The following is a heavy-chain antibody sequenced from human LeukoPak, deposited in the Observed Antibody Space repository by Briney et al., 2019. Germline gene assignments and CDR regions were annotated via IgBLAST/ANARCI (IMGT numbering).Heavy chain of an antibody. CDR3: AKAFGPGLEYFQH. J-gene: IGHJ1*01. Sequence: GGSLRLSCAASGFTFSSYGMHWVRQAPGKGLEWVAFIRYDGSNKYYADSVKGRFTISRDNSKNTLYLQMNSLRAEDTAVYYCAKAFGPGLEYFQHWGQGTLVTVSS. D-gene: IGHD3-16*01. CDR2: IRYDGSNK. V-gene: IGHV3-30*02. CDR1: GFTFSSYG.